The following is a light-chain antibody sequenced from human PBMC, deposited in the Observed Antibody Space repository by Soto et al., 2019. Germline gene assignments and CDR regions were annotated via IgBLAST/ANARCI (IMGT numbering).Light chain of an antibody. CDR2: DAS. Sequence: TLSLSPGQRATLSCRASQSVVSYLAWYQQKPGQAPRLLIYDASNRATGVPARFSGSGSGTDFTLTIDSLEPEDFAVYSCQHRSSWPHTLRGGTKVDI. V-gene: IGKV3-11*01. CDR3: QHRSSWPHT. J-gene: IGKJ4*01. CDR1: QSVVSY.